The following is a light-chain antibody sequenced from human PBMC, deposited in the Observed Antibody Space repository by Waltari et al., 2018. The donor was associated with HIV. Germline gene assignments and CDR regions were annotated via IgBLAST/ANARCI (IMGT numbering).Light chain of an antibody. V-gene: IGLV3-21*02. CDR3: HLWDRDTDHYV. Sequence: SYVLTQPPSVAVAAGQTARITCGGNNIGRTSVHWYQQKPGQAPVLVVYDDRDRPSGIPERCSGSNFGNTATLTISRVEAGDQADYYCHLWDRDTDHYVFGTGTKVTVL. J-gene: IGLJ1*01. CDR1: NIGRTS. CDR2: DDR.